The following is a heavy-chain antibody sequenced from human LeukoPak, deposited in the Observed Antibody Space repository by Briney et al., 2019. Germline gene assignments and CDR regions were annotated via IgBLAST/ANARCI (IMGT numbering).Heavy chain of an antibody. CDR1: CYCFTSYW. V-gene: IGHV5-51*01. Sequence: GSALLISTEGACYCFTSYWICWGRPLPATGLEWMGIIYPGDSDTSYNPSFQGQVTISADKSISTAYLQWSSLKASDTAMYYCARLTVTTVPYDYWGQGTLVTVSS. CDR2: IYPGDSDT. J-gene: IGHJ4*02. CDR3: ARLTVTTVPYDY. D-gene: IGHD4-17*01.